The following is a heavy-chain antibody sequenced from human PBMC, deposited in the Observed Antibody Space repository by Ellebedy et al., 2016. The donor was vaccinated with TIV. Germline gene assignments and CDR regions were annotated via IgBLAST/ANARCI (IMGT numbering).Heavy chain of an antibody. CDR1: GFTFSHYW. D-gene: IGHD3-10*01. CDR3: ARLGLGRDAFDI. Sequence: ETLSLTCAASGFTFSHYWMHWVRQAPGKGLVWVSRINSDGSSTSYADSVKGRFTISRDNAKNTLYLQMNSLRAEDTAVYYCARLGLGRDAFDIWGQGTMVTVSS. V-gene: IGHV3-74*01. J-gene: IGHJ3*02. CDR2: INSDGSST.